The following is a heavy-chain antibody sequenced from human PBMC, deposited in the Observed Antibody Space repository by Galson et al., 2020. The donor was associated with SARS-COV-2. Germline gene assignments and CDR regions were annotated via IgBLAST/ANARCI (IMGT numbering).Heavy chain of an antibody. V-gene: IGHV3-9*01. CDR1: GFTFDDYA. D-gene: IGHD6-19*01. J-gene: IGHJ6*03. CDR3: ASTGHSSGFIDV. CDR2: ISWNSGSI. Sequence: SLKISCAASGFTFDDYAMHWVRQAPGKGLEWVSGISWNSGSIGYADSVKGRFTISRDNAKNSLYLQMNSLRAEDTALYYCASTGHSSGFIDVWGKGTTVTVSS.